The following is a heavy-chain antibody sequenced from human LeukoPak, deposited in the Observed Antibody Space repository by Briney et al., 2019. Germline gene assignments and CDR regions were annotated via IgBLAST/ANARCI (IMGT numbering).Heavy chain of an antibody. D-gene: IGHD5-18*01. CDR3: VREARGYHYTYFDY. CDR1: GFTLGSHD. CDR2: VSSGFHA. J-gene: IGHJ4*02. Sequence: GGSLRLSCTASGFTLGSHDMHWVRQIPGKGPEWVAAVSSGFHAFFADSVQGRFTVSREDARNSLYLQMNSLRAGDTAVYYCVREARGYHYTYFDYWGQGTLVTVSS. V-gene: IGHV3-13*01.